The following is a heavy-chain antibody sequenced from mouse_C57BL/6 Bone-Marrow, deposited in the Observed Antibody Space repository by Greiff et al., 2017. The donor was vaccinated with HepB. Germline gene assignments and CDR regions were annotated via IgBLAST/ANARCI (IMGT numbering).Heavy chain of an antibody. CDR1: GYSITSGYD. V-gene: IGHV3-1*01. J-gene: IGHJ1*03. CDR3: ARAPLTTVVARYFDV. Sequence: EVQLVESGPGMVKPSQSLSLTCTVTGYSITSGYDWHWIRHFPGNKLEWMGYISYSGSTNYNPSLKSRISITHDTSKNHFFLKLNSVTTEDTATYYCARAPLTTVVARYFDVWGTGTTVTVSS. D-gene: IGHD1-1*01. CDR2: ISYSGST.